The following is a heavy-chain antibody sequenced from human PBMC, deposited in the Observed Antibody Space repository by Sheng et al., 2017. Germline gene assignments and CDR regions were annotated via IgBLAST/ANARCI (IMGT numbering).Heavy chain of an antibody. V-gene: IGHV3-48*03. CDR3: AREAAEHCSVGGCYSLRDDFDF. J-gene: IGHJ4*02. CDR1: GFTFSTFE. CDR2: INTGGTTM. D-gene: IGHD2-15*01. Sequence: EVQLVESGGDLVQPGGSLRVSCTASGFTFSTFEMNWVRQAPGKGLEWVSKINTGGTTMFYADSVRGRFTISRDNARNSLYLYMNSLRVEDTAVYYCAREAAEHCSVGGCYSLRDDFDFWGQGTLVTVSS.